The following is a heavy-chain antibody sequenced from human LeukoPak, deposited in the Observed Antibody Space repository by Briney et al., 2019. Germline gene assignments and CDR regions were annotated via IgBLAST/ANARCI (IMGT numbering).Heavy chain of an antibody. CDR2: INGSGVNI. V-gene: IGHV3-23*01. Sequence: TGGSLRLSCAASGLTFSTSAMSWVRQAPGKGLEWVSAINGSGVNIYYADSIKGRFTISRDNSNNMVYLQMNSLRVEDTAIYFCAKWGAQSGTYRALDYWGQGTLVTVSS. D-gene: IGHD3-10*01. J-gene: IGHJ4*02. CDR3: AKWGAQSGTYRALDY. CDR1: GLTFSTSA.